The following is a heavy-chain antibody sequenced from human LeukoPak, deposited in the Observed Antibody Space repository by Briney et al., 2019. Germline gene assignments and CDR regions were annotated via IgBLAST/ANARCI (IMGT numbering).Heavy chain of an antibody. CDR1: GYTFTSYG. V-gene: IGHV1-18*01. CDR3: ARVVIVAATEDPYYFDY. Sequence: ASVKVSCKASGYTFTSYGISWVRQAPGQGLEWIGWISAYNGNTNYAQKLQGRVTMTTDTSTDTTYMELRSLRSDDTALYYCARVVIVAATEDPYYFDYWGQGTLVTVS. J-gene: IGHJ4*02. CDR2: ISAYNGNT. D-gene: IGHD2-15*01.